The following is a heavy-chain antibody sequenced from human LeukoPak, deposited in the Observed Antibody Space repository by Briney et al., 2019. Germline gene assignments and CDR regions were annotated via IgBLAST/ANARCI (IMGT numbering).Heavy chain of an antibody. D-gene: IGHD3-22*01. CDR3: AKDYNYDSSGYYYY. CDR1: GFTFSDYY. J-gene: IGHJ4*02. CDR2: ISSSGSTI. Sequence: PGGSLRLSCAASGFTFSDYYMSWIRQAPGKGLEWVSYISSSGSTIYYADSVKGRFTISRDNAKNSLYLQMNSLRAEDTAVYYCAKDYNYDSSGYYYYWGQGTLVTVSS. V-gene: IGHV3-11*01.